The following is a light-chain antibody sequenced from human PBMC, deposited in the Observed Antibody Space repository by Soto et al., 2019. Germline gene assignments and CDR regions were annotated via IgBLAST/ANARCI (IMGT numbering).Light chain of an antibody. V-gene: IGLV2-14*01. CDR1: SSDVGGYKH. CDR2: EVS. J-gene: IGLJ1*01. CDR3: NSQRSRGTRV. Sequence: QSVLTQPASVSGSPGQSITISCTGTSSDVGGYKHVSWYQHHPGKAPKLMIYEVSNRPSGVSNRFSGSKSGYTASLTISGLPAEDEADYYCNSQRSRGTRVFGTGTKVTVL.